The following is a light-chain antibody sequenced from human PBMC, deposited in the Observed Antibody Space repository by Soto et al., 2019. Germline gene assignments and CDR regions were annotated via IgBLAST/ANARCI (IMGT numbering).Light chain of an antibody. CDR2: AAS. J-gene: IGKJ3*01. Sequence: AIQMTQSPSSLSASAGDRVTITCRASQGIRSDLDWFQQKPGKAPKLLIYAASNLQSGVPARFSGSGSGTDFTLTISSLQPEDFATYYCLQKYFYPFTFGPGTKVDIK. CDR3: LQKYFYPFT. V-gene: IGKV1-6*01. CDR1: QGIRSD.